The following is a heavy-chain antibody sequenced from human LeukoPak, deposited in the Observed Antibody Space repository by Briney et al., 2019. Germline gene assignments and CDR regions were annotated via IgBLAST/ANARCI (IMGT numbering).Heavy chain of an antibody. Sequence: HAGGSLRLSCAASGFTVSSNYMSWVRQAPGKGLEWVSVIYSGGSTYYADSVKGRFTISRDNAKNSLYLQMNSLRAEDTAVYYCASNPGYTRDYWGQGTLVTVSS. CDR3: ASNPGYTRDY. D-gene: IGHD5-12*01. CDR1: GFTVSSNY. V-gene: IGHV3-66*01. J-gene: IGHJ4*02. CDR2: IYSGGST.